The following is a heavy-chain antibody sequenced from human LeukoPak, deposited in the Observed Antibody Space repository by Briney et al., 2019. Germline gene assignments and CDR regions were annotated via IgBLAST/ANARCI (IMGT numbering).Heavy chain of an antibody. Sequence: SRTLSLTCAISGDSVSSNSAAWNWIRQSPSRGLEWLGRTYYRSKWYNDYAVSVKSRITINPDTSKNQFSLKLSSVTAADTAVYYCARDHGYYGSGSGYFDYWGQGTLVTVSS. D-gene: IGHD3-10*01. CDR1: GDSVSSNSAA. V-gene: IGHV6-1*01. CDR2: TYYRSKWYN. CDR3: ARDHGYYGSGSGYFDY. J-gene: IGHJ4*02.